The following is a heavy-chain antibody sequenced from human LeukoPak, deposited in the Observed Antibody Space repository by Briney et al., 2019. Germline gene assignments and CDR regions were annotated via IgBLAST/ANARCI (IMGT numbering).Heavy chain of an antibody. Sequence: GGSLRLSCATSGFTFTTYAMSWVRQAPGKGLEWVAVISYDGSNKYYADSVKGRFTISRDNSKNTLYLQMNSLRAEDTALYYCAKGAAAGMEAVHFDYWGQGTLVTVSS. CDR2: ISYDGSNK. CDR3: AKGAAAGMEAVHFDY. J-gene: IGHJ4*02. V-gene: IGHV3-30*18. CDR1: GFTFTTYA. D-gene: IGHD6-13*01.